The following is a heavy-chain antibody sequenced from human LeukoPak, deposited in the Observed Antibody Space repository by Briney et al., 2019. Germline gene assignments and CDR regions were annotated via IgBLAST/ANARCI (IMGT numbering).Heavy chain of an antibody. CDR3: ARDEYQLLAGWFDP. CDR2: INPNSGGT. D-gene: IGHD2-2*01. V-gene: IGHV1-2*02. J-gene: IGHJ5*02. Sequence: GASVKVSCKASGYTSTGYYMHWVRQAPGQGLEWMGWINPNSGGTNYAQKFQGRVTMTRDTSISTAYMELSRLRSDDTAVYYCARDEYQLLAGWFDPWGRGTLVTVSS. CDR1: GYTSTGYY.